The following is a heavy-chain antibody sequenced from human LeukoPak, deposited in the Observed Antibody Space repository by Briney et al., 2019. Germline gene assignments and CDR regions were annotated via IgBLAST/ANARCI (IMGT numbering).Heavy chain of an antibody. J-gene: IGHJ4*02. D-gene: IGHD6-6*01. Sequence: GGSLRLSCAASGFTFSSYAMHWVRQAPGKGLEWVAVISYDGSNKYYADSVKGRFTISRDNAENLLYLQMNSLRAEDTAVYYCARDRGFEYSDTGSFDYWGQGTLVTVSS. CDR2: ISYDGSNK. V-gene: IGHV3-30-3*01. CDR3: ARDRGFEYSDTGSFDY. CDR1: GFTFSSYA.